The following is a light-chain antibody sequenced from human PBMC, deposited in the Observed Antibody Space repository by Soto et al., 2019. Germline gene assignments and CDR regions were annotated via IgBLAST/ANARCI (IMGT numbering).Light chain of an antibody. CDR3: QQYNDWPVYT. V-gene: IGKV3-15*01. Sequence: EIVMTQSPGTLSVSPGGRATLSCTASQNVHSNLAWYQHKPGQAPRLLIYAATTRATGVPARISGSGAGTDFTLTIDSRQYEDFAVNFCQQYNDWPVYTFDLGTKVEI. J-gene: IGKJ2*01. CDR2: AAT. CDR1: QNVHSN.